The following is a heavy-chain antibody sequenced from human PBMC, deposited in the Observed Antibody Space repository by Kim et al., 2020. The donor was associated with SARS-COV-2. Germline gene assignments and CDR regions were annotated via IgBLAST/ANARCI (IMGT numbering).Heavy chain of an antibody. D-gene: IGHD3-22*01. CDR3: ARDYYDSSGLDY. V-gene: IGHV6-1*01. Sequence: DYAVSVKSRITINPDTSKNQFSLQLNSVTPEDTAVYYCARDYYDSSGLDYWGQGTLVTVSS. J-gene: IGHJ4*02.